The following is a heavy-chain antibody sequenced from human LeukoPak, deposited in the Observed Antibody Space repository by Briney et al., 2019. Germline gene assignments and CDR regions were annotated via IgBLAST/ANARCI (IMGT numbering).Heavy chain of an antibody. CDR1: GGTFISYA. CDR2: AIPLFGTT. Sequence: ASVKVSCKASGGTFISYAINWVRQAPGQGLEWMGRAIPLFGTTNYAQKFQGRVTITTDESTSTAYMELSSLRSEDTAVYYCAGTFYGDYQNADQSVYSVNYWGQGTLVAVSS. CDR3: AGTFYGDYQNADQSVYSVNY. V-gene: IGHV1-69*05. J-gene: IGHJ4*02. D-gene: IGHD4-17*01.